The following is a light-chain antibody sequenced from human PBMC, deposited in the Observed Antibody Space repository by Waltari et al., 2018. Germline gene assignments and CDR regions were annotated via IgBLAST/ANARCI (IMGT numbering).Light chain of an antibody. Sequence: EIGVTQFPATLSVSPGQRVTLSCRTSQSVSDNLAWYQQRPGQAPRLLIYGAATRATNVPARFGGSGSGIQFSLTISGLQSEDCAVYYCQHYNTWPGTFGQGTKVEIK. CDR2: GAA. CDR3: QHYNTWPGT. J-gene: IGKJ1*01. CDR1: QSVSDN. V-gene: IGKV3-15*01.